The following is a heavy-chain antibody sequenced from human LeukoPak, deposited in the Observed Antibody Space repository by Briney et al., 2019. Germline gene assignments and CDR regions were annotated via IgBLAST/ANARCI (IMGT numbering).Heavy chain of an antibody. J-gene: IGHJ4*02. CDR1: GFTVSSNY. V-gene: IGHV3-66*01. CDR2: IYSGGAT. CDR3: ARDLSGVGYTSGPGLYCFDY. D-gene: IGHD6-19*01. Sequence: PGGSLRLSCAASGFTVSSNYMSWVRQAPGKGLEWVSLIYSGGATYYADSVKGRFTISRDNSKNTLYLQMNSLRAEDTALYYCARDLSGVGYTSGPGLYCFDYWGQGTLVTVSS.